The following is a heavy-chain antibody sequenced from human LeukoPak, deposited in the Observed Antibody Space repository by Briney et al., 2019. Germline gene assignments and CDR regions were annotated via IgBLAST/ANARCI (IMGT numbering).Heavy chain of an antibody. Sequence: PSQTLSLTCTVSGGSISSGDYYWSWIRQPPGKGLGWIGYIYYSGSTYYNPSLKSRVTISVDTSKNQFSLKLSSVTAADTAVYYCARGNWNDVRNYYYGMDVWGQGTTVTVSS. V-gene: IGHV4-30-4*01. D-gene: IGHD1-1*01. CDR2: IYYSGST. CDR3: ARGNWNDVRNYYYGMDV. CDR1: GGSISSGDYY. J-gene: IGHJ6*02.